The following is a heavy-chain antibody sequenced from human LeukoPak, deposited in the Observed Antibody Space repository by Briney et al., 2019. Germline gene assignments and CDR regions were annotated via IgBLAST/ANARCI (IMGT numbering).Heavy chain of an antibody. D-gene: IGHD3-22*01. J-gene: IGHJ4*02. V-gene: IGHV3-21*01. Sequence: GGSLRLSCVAPGYTFSSYSINWVRQAPGKGLEWVSSINVRSNYMYYADSVRGRFSISRDDARDSLYLQMNSLRAEDTAVYYCVRLRRNSDTSGFYYYYDFWGQGTLVTVSS. CDR3: VRLRRNSDTSGFYYYYDF. CDR1: GYTFSSYS. CDR2: INVRSNYM.